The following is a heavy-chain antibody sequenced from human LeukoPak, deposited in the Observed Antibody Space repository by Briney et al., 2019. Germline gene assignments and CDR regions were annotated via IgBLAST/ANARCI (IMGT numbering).Heavy chain of an antibody. J-gene: IGHJ4*02. V-gene: IGHV3-30-3*01. CDR2: ISYDGSNK. Sequence: PGGSLRLSCAASGFTFSSYAMHWVRQAPGKGLEWVAVISYDGSNKYYADSVKGRFTISRDNSKNTLYLQMNSLRAEDTAVYYCASYAGYVDYWGQGTLVTVSS. D-gene: IGHD2-15*01. CDR1: GFTFSSYA. CDR3: ASYAGYVDY.